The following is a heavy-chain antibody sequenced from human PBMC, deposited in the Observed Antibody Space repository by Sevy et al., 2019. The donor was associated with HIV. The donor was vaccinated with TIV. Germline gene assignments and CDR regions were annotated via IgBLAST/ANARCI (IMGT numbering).Heavy chain of an antibody. Sequence: GGSLRLSCAASGFTFSSYALNWVRQAPGKGLEWVSTIYGSRGVTYYADYVKGRFTISRDNSKNTLYLQMNSLGTEETAVYFCAGGRYDSSGSFDAFDIWGQGTMVTVSS. D-gene: IGHD3-22*01. V-gene: IGHV3-23*01. J-gene: IGHJ3*02. CDR2: IYGSRGVT. CDR1: GFTFSSYA. CDR3: AGGRYDSSGSFDAFDI.